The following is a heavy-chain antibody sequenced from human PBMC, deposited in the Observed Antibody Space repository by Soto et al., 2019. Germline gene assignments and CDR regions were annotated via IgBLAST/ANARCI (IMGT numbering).Heavy chain of an antibody. CDR1: GFTCGDYA. CDR3: TSPALYGSGWYSGYYYYGMDV. Sequence: WSLRLSCTASGFTCGDYAMSWFRQAPGKGLEWVGFIRSKAYGGTTEYAASVKGRFTISRDDSKSIAYLQMNSLKTEDTAVYYCTSPALYGSGWYSGYYYYGMDVWGQGTTVTVSS. D-gene: IGHD6-19*01. J-gene: IGHJ6*02. CDR2: IRSKAYGGTT. V-gene: IGHV3-49*03.